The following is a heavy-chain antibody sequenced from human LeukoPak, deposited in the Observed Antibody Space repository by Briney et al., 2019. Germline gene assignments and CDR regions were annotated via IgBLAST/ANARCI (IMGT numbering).Heavy chain of an antibody. CDR1: GFTFSSYA. D-gene: IGHD5-12*01. Sequence: PGGSLRLSCAASGFTFSSYAMSWVRQAPGKGLEWVSAITGSGRSTYYADSVKGRFTISRDNSKNTLYLQMSSLRAEDTAIYYCVYSGYDWTYYFDWWGQGTLVTVSS. CDR2: ITGSGRST. CDR3: VYSGYDWTYYFDW. V-gene: IGHV3-23*01. J-gene: IGHJ4*02.